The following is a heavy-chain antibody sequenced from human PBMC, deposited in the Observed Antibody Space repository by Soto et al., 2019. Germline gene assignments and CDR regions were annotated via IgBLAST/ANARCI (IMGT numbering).Heavy chain of an antibody. V-gene: IGHV4-4*07. Sequence: PSETLSLTCTVSGGSIRSYDWNWIRQSAGKGLEWIGRINTSGTISYNPSLKSRVTMSLDRSKNQFSLILNSVTAADTAVYFCASLYSTSWPFDFWGQGTMVTVSS. CDR3: ASLYSTSWPFDF. CDR2: INTSGTI. J-gene: IGHJ3*01. D-gene: IGHD2-2*01. CDR1: GGSIRSYD.